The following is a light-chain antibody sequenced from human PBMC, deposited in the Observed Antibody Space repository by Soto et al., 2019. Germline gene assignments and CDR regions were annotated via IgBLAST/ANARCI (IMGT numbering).Light chain of an antibody. CDR3: SSFTSRFTFV. Sequence: QSVLTQPASVSGSPGQSITISCTGTSSDVGTYNSVSWYQQHPGKAPKLMIYEVSNRPSGVSNRFSGSKSGNTASLTISGLQAEDEADYYCSSFTSRFTFVFGTGTKVTVL. J-gene: IGLJ1*01. V-gene: IGLV2-14*01. CDR2: EVS. CDR1: SSDVGTYNS.